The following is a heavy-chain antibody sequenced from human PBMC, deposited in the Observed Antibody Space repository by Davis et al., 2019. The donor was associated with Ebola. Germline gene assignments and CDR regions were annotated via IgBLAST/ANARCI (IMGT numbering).Heavy chain of an antibody. Sequence: GGSLRLSCAASGFTFSNARMSWVRQAPGKGLEWVSSVSDNGGNTYYADSGKGRFTISRDNSKNTLYLQMISLRVEDTAVYYCAKTRLEIMALDYWGQGTLVTVSS. CDR3: AKTRLEIMALDY. CDR1: GFTFSNAR. CDR2: VSDNGGNT. J-gene: IGHJ4*02. D-gene: IGHD3-16*01. V-gene: IGHV3-23*01.